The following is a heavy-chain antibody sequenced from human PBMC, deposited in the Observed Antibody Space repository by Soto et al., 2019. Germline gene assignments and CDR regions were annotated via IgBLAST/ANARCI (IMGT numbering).Heavy chain of an antibody. CDR1: GGSISSYY. J-gene: IGHJ4*02. D-gene: IGHD5-18*01. CDR3: ARLIRASYGPFDY. CDR2: IYYSRST. Sequence: QVQLQESGPGLVKPSETLSLTCTVSGGSISSYYWSWIRQPPGKGMEWIGYIYYSRSTNYNPSLKSRVXXSXDXXKNQYSLKLRSGTAADTAVYYCARLIRASYGPFDYWGQGTLVTVSS. V-gene: IGHV4-59*08.